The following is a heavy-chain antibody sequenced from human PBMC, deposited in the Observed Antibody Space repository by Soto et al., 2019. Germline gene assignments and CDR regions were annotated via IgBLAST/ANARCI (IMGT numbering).Heavy chain of an antibody. CDR2: VTADGGT. J-gene: IGHJ6*02. CDR3: AKDRKRMDV. CDR1: GFTVSSHA. V-gene: IGHV3-23*01. Sequence: GGSLRLSCEGSGFTVSSHAMTWIRQAPGKGPEWVSTVTADGGTYYADSVKGRFSISRDNSKNMLYLQMNSLRAEDTAVYYCAKDRKRMDVWGQGTTVTVSS.